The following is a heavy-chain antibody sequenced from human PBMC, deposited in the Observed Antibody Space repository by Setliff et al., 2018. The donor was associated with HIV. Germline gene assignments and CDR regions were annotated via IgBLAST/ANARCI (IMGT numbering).Heavy chain of an antibody. CDR3: ARAVHSGWYYFDY. J-gene: IGHJ4*02. D-gene: IGHD6-19*01. CDR1: GYTFTSYW. CDR2: IYPGDSDT. V-gene: IGHV5-51*01. Sequence: GESLKISCKGSGYTFTSYWIGWVRQMPGKGLEWMGIIYPGDSDTRYSPSFQGRVTISADKSINTAYLQWSSLQASDTAMYYCARAVHSGWYYFDYWGQGTLVTVSS.